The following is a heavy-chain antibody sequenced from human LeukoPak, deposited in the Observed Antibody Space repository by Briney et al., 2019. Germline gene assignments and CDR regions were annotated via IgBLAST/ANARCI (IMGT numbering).Heavy chain of an antibody. V-gene: IGHV4-30-2*01. Sequence: SSETLSLTCTVSGGSISSGGYYWSWIRQPPGKGLEWIGYIYHSGSTYHNPSLKSRVTISVDRSKNQFSLKLSSVTAADTAVYYCARTGVDIVSYWFDPWGQGTLVTVSS. CDR3: ARTGVDIVSYWFDP. J-gene: IGHJ5*02. CDR2: IYHSGST. D-gene: IGHD5/OR15-5a*01. CDR1: GGSISSGGYY.